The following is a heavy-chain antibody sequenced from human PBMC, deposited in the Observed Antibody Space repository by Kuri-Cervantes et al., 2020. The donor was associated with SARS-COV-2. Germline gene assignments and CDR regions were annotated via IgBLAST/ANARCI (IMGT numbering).Heavy chain of an antibody. D-gene: IGHD4-23*01. CDR2: FDPEDGET. Sequence: ASVKVSCKVSGYTLTEVSMHWVRQAPGKGLEWMGGFDPEDGETIYAQKFEGRVTITADESTSTAYMEMSRLRFEDTAVYFCARDVGYGGTSELDITYFDYWGQGTLVTVSS. CDR3: ARDVGYGGTSELDITYFDY. CDR1: GYTLTEVS. J-gene: IGHJ4*02. V-gene: IGHV1-24*01.